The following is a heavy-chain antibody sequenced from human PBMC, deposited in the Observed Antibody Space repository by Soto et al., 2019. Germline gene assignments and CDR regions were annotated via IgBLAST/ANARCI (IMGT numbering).Heavy chain of an antibody. CDR3: SKHSGSSTLPAA. D-gene: IGHD1-26*01. V-gene: IGHV3-73*02. CDR2: VAAKNENYVT. Sequence: EVQLVESGGGLVQPGGSLKLSCAASGYSFSGTALHWVRQASGKGLEWVARVAAKNENYVTTYAASVQGRCSLSRDDSKNSAYLLMNSLKTEDTAIYYCSKHSGSSTLPAALGQGTLVTVSS. J-gene: IGHJ5*02. CDR1: GYSFSGTA.